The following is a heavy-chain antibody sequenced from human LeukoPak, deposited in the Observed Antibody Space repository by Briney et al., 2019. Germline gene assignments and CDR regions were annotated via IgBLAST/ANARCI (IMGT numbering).Heavy chain of an antibody. CDR3: ARLARMPEY. CDR1: GFSFSDYY. V-gene: IGHV3-11*06. CDR2: ISGSSSDT. D-gene: IGHD2-2*01. J-gene: IGHJ4*02. Sequence: GGSLRLSCVASGFSFSDYYMSWIRQAPGKGLEWVSYISGSSSDTSYADSVKGRFTISRDNAKNSLYLQMNSLRAEDTAVYYCARLARMPEYWGQGTLVTVSS.